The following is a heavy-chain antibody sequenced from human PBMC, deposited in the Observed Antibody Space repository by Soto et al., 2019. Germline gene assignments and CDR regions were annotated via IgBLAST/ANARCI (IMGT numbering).Heavy chain of an antibody. V-gene: IGHV1-46*01. J-gene: IGHJ6*02. D-gene: IGHD1-1*01. CDR1: GYTFTSYY. CDR2: INPSGGST. Sequence: ASVKVSCKASGYTFTSYYMHWVRQAPGQGLECMGIINPSGGSTSYAQKFQGRVTMTRDTSTSTVYMELSSLRSEDTAVYYCARGGLEQEYYYYYYGMDVWGQGTTVTVSS. CDR3: ARGGLEQEYYYYYYGMDV.